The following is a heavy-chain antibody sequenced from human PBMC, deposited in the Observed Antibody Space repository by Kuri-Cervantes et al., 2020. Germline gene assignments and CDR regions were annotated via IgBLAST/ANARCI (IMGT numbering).Heavy chain of an antibody. Sequence: GGSLRLSCAASGFTFSSYSMNWVRQAPGKGLEWVSYISSSSSTIYYADSVKGRFTISRDNAKNSLYLQMNSLRDEDTAVYYCARDCYDSSGYFLAAERWFDPWGQGTLVTVSS. D-gene: IGHD3-22*01. CDR2: ISSSSSTI. CDR3: ARDCYDSSGYFLAAERWFDP. J-gene: IGHJ5*02. CDR1: GFTFSSYS. V-gene: IGHV3-48*02.